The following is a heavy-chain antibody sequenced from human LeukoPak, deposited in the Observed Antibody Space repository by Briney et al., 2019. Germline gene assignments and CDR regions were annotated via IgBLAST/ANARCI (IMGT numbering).Heavy chain of an antibody. J-gene: IGHJ6*02. Sequence: GGSLRLSCEASGFTFSSYRMNWVRKAPGKGLEWFSSIIISISYIYYADSVKGRFTISRDNAKNSLYLQMNSLRAEDTAVYYCARDLVVVVPAAALYYYYGMDVWGQGTTVTVSS. CDR1: GFTFSSYR. CDR2: IIISISYI. V-gene: IGHV3-21*01. D-gene: IGHD2-2*01. CDR3: ARDLVVVVPAAALYYYYGMDV.